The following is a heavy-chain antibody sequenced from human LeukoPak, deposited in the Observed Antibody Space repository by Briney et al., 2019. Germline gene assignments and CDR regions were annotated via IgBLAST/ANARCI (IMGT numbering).Heavy chain of an antibody. V-gene: IGHV1-69*04. D-gene: IGHD3-9*01. CDR1: GGTFSSYA. CDR3: ARLDPKGY. CDR2: IIPILGIA. J-gene: IGHJ4*02. Sequence: SVKVSCKASGGTFSSYAISWVRQAPGQGLEWMGRIIPILGIANYAQKFLGRVTITADKSTSTAYMELSSLRSEDTAVYYCARLDPKGYWGQGTLVTVSS.